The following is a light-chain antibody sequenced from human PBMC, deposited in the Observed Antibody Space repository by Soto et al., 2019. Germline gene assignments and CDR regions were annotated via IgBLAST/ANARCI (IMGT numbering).Light chain of an antibody. CDR2: GPS. CDR3: QQYNNWPRT. V-gene: IGKV3-15*01. Sequence: EIVMTQSPGTLSVSPGERATLSCRASQSVSGNLSWYQQKPAQAPRLLIYGPSTRAAGIPARFSGSGSGTEFTLTISSMQSEDFAVYYCQQYNNWPRTFGQGTKVEVK. J-gene: IGKJ1*01. CDR1: QSVSGN.